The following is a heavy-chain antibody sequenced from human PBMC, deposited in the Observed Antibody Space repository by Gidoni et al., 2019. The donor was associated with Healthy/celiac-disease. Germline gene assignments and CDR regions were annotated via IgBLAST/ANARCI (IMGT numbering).Heavy chain of an antibody. CDR1: GGSFSGYY. Sequence: QVQLQQWGAGLLKPSETLSLTCAVYGGSFSGYYCSWIRQPPGKGLEWIGEINHSGSTNYNPSLKSRVTISVDTSKNQFSLKLSSVTAADTAVYYCARARLGSGSYYNPSTYYYYYGMDVWGQGTTVTVSS. CDR2: INHSGST. CDR3: ARARLGSGSYYNPSTYYYYYGMDV. J-gene: IGHJ6*02. D-gene: IGHD3-10*01. V-gene: IGHV4-34*01.